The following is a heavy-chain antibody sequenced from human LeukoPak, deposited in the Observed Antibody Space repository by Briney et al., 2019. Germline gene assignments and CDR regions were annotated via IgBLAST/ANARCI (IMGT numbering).Heavy chain of an antibody. CDR2: INPDSGGA. J-gene: IGHJ4*02. CDR3: ARGGSSWPRDFDY. CDR1: GYTFTGYY. V-gene: IGHV1-2*02. D-gene: IGHD6-13*01. Sequence: VASVKVSCKASGYTFTGYYMQWVRQAPGQGLEWMGWINPDSGGANFAQEFQGRVTMTRDTSISTAYMELGRLTSDDTAVYFCARGGSSWPRDFDYWGQGTLVTVSS.